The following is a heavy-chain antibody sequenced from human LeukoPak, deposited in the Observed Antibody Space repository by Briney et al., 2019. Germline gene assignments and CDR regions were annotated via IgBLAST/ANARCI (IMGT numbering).Heavy chain of an antibody. D-gene: IGHD2-2*01. CDR1: GYTFNNYG. J-gene: IGHJ5*02. V-gene: IGHV1-18*01. Sequence: ASVKVSCKASGYTFNNYGISWVRQAPGQGLEWMGWINTYNGNTNYAQKLQGRVTMTTDTSTSTAYMELRSLTSDDAAVYYCARDNAGGYCTSSSCYVKNNWFDPWGQGTLVTVSS. CDR3: ARDNAGGYCTSSSCYVKNNWFDP. CDR2: INTYNGNT.